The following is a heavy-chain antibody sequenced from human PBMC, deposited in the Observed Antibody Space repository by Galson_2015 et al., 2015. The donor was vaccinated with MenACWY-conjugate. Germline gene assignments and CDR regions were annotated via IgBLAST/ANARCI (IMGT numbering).Heavy chain of an antibody. J-gene: IGHJ4*02. D-gene: IGHD3-10*01. CDR3: ARNYFSGSNFDY. V-gene: IGHV3-48*04. Sequence: SLRLSCAASRFTFSSYSMNWVRQAPGKGLEWVSYISRSSGTIYYADSVKGRFTISRDNANNSLFLQMNSLRAEDTAIYYCARNYFSGSNFDYWGQGTQVTVSS. CDR1: RFTFSSYS. CDR2: ISRSSGTI.